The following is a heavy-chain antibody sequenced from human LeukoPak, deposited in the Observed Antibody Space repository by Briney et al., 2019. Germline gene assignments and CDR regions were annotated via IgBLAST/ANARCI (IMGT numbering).Heavy chain of an antibody. D-gene: IGHD6-19*01. CDR1: GYTFTDYY. CDR2: INPNDGDT. Sequence: ASVKVSCKASGYTFTDYYMHWVRQAPGQGFEWMGWINPNDGDTKYAQKFQGRVTMTRDTSINTVYMELSRLTSDDTAVYYCARDGRRIAVDFDYWGQGTLVTVSA. CDR3: ARDGRRIAVDFDY. V-gene: IGHV1-2*02. J-gene: IGHJ4*02.